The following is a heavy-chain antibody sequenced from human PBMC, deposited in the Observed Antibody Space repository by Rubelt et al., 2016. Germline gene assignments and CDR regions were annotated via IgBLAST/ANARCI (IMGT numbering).Heavy chain of an antibody. Sequence: QVQLQQWGAGLLKPSETLSLTCAVYGGSFSGYYWSWIRQPPGKGLEWIGEINHSGSTNYNPSLKSRVTISVDTSKNQFFLKLSSVTAADTAVYYCARGNYYYGMDVWGQGTTVTVS. V-gene: IGHV4-34*01. J-gene: IGHJ6*02. CDR2: INHSGST. CDR3: ARGNYYYGMDV. CDR1: GGSFSGYY.